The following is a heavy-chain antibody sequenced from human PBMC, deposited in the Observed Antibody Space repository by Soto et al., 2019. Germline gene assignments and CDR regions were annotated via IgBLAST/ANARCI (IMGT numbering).Heavy chain of an antibody. V-gene: IGHV4-59*01. CDR1: GGSISSYY. CDR3: ARVDIVATIRGGYFDY. D-gene: IGHD5-12*01. CDR2: IYYSGST. Sequence: SETVSLTCTVSGGSISSYYWSWIRQPPGKGLEWIGYIYYSGSTNYNPSLKSRVTISVDTSKNQFSLKLSSVTAADTAVYYCARVDIVATIRGGYFDYWGQGTLVTVSS. J-gene: IGHJ4*02.